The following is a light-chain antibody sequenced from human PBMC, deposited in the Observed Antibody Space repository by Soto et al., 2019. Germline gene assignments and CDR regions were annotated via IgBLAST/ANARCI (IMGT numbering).Light chain of an antibody. J-gene: IGKJ1*01. CDR3: QQTYSLPRT. V-gene: IGKV1-39*01. Sequence: DTQMTQSPPSLSASVGDRVTITCRTSQTVSKYLNWYQQKPGKAPDLLVYTTSTLHSGVPSRFSGSGSGTDFTLTITSLQPEDFATYYCQQTYSLPRTFGPGTRVE. CDR1: QTVSKY. CDR2: TTS.